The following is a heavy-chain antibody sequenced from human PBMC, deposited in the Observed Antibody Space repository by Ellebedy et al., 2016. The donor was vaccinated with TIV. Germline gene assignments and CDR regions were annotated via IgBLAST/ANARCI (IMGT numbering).Heavy chain of an antibody. Sequence: AASVKVSCKASGGTFSSYAINWVRQAPGQGLEWMGRIIPIVGIANYAQKFQGRVTITAVQSTSTAYMELSSLRSEDTAVYYCASPRTHGRGRVYYYGMDVWGQGTTVTVSS. CDR2: IIPIVGIA. D-gene: IGHD3-16*01. CDR1: GGTFSSYA. CDR3: ASPRTHGRGRVYYYGMDV. V-gene: IGHV1-69*04. J-gene: IGHJ6*02.